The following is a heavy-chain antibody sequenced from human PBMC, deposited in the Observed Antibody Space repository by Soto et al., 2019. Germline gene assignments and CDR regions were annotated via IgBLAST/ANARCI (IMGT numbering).Heavy chain of an antibody. CDR3: AKCCYDILTGYHYYYDY. V-gene: IGHV3-23*01. CDR2: ISAGGGDR. CDR1: GFTFSSRA. J-gene: IGHJ4*02. D-gene: IGHD3-9*01. Sequence: EVHLLESGGGLVQPGGSLRLSCAASGFTFSSRAMTWVRQAPGKGLEWVSTISAGGGDRFYADPVKGRFTISRDNFKNTFYLQMNSLRVEDTAVYFCAKCCYDILTGYHYYYDYWGQGTLVTVS.